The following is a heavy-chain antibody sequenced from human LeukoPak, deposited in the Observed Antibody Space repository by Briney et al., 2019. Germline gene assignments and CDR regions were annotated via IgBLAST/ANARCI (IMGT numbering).Heavy chain of an antibody. D-gene: IGHD6-13*01. Sequence: GGSLRLSCAASGFTFQTYSMNWVRQAPGKGLEWVSSISSLSSYIYYADSTKGRFTISRDNAKNSLYLQMNSLRVEDTAVYYCARAAVDGSYLGYWGQGTLVTVSS. V-gene: IGHV3-21*01. CDR3: ARAAVDGSYLGY. J-gene: IGHJ4*02. CDR2: ISSLSSYI. CDR1: GFTFQTYS.